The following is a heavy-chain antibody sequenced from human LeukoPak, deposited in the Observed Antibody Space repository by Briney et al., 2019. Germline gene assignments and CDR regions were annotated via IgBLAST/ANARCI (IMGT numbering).Heavy chain of an antibody. CDR1: GGSISSGGYY. J-gene: IGHJ4*02. D-gene: IGHD4-17*01. CDR3: AREAGDYGRRFDY. V-gene: IGHV4-31*03. Sequence: SETLSLTCTVSGGSISSGGYYWSWIRQHPGKGLEWIGYIYYSGSTYYNPSLKSRVTISVDMSKNQFSLKLSSVTAADTAVYYCAREAGDYGRRFDYWGQGTLVTVSS. CDR2: IYYSGST.